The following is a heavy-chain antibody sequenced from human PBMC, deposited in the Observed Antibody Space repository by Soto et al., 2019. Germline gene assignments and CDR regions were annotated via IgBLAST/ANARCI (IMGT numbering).Heavy chain of an antibody. D-gene: IGHD6-13*01. Sequence: GGSLRLSCAASGLTFSSYTMNWVRQAPGKGLEWVSSITSASTYTFYADSVRGRFTISRDNAKNSLYLQMNSLKAEDTAVYYWATDPGIAAPWGRGTLVTVSS. V-gene: IGHV3-21*01. J-gene: IGHJ4*02. CDR2: ITSASTYT. CDR1: GLTFSSYT. CDR3: ATDPGIAAP.